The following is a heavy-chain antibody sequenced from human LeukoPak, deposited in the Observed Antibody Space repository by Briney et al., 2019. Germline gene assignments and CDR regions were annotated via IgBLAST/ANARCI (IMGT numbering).Heavy chain of an antibody. Sequence: SETLSLTCTVSGGSISSSSYYWGWIRQPPGKGLEWIGSIYYSGSTYYNPSLKSRVTISLDTSTNQFSLMLSSVTAADTAVYYCARDLPNEYGLDAFDIWGQGSMVTVSS. CDR1: GGSISSSSYY. D-gene: IGHD1-1*01. CDR2: IYYSGST. CDR3: ARDLPNEYGLDAFDI. V-gene: IGHV4-39*07. J-gene: IGHJ3*02.